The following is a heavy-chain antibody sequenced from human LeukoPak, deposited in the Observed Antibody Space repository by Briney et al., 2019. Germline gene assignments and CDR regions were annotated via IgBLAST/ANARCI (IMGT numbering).Heavy chain of an antibody. Sequence: GESRRISGKGSGYSFTTYWSGWVRQMPGKGLGGMGIIYPGESETRDSRSFQGQVTIPADKSSSTAYQQWSSLKASDTAMYYCARRSSAVSMDVWPQGTTVTVSS. D-gene: IGHD6-19*01. J-gene: IGHJ6*02. CDR2: IYPGESET. CDR3: ARRSSAVSMDV. V-gene: IGHV5-51*01. CDR1: GYSFTTYW.